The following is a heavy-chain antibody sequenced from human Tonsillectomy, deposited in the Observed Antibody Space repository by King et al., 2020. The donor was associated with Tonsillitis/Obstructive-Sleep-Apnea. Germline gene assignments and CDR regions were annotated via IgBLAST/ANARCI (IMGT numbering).Heavy chain of an antibody. J-gene: IGHJ4*02. V-gene: IGHV3-48*03. CDR1: GFTFSSYE. CDR3: ARDDEGQWLKHDY. D-gene: IGHD6-19*01. CDR2: ISSSGSTI. Sequence: VQLVESGGGLVQPGGSLRLSCAASGFTFSSYEMNWVRQAPGKRLEWVSYISSSGSTIYYADSVKGRFTISRDNAKNSLYLQMNSLRAEDTAVYYCARDDEGQWLKHDYWGQGTLVTVSS.